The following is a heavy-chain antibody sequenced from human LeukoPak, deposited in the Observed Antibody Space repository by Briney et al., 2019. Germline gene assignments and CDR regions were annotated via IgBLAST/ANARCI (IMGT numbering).Heavy chain of an antibody. J-gene: IGHJ4*02. CDR2: IKQDGSEK. Sequence: GGSLRLSCAASGFTFSSYWMSWVRQAPGKGLEWVANIKQDGSEKYYVDSVKGRFTISRDNAKNSLYLQMNSLRAEDTAVYYCAKDPRKPDWNEIDYWGQGTLVTVSS. CDR3: AKDPRKPDWNEIDY. V-gene: IGHV3-7*03. CDR1: GFTFSSYW. D-gene: IGHD1-1*01.